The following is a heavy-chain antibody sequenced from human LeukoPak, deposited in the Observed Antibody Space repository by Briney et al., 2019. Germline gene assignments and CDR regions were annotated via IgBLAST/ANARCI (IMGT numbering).Heavy chain of an antibody. CDR3: AREGTGSYMDV. J-gene: IGHJ6*03. CDR2: ISSSSSTI. D-gene: IGHD1/OR15-1a*01. CDR1: GFTFSSYS. V-gene: IGHV3-48*04. Sequence: PGGSLRLSCAASGFTFSSYSMNWVRQAPGKGLEWVSYISSSSSTIYYADSVKGRFSISRDNAKNTLYLQVNSLRVEDTAVYYCAREGTGSYMDVWGKGTTVTVSS.